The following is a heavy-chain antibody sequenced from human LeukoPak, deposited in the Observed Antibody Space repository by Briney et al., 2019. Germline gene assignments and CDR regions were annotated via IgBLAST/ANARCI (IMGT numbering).Heavy chain of an antibody. CDR1: GVTFSAYD. CDR2: ICSSSTAI. D-gene: IGHD3-22*01. V-gene: IGHV3-48*02. CDR3: ARDYNYYDTSGYPH. J-gene: IGHJ4*02. Sequence: RGSLRLSCAASGVTFSAYDTNCVRHAPQKGVEWVSYICSSSTAIYYADSGEGRLAITRDNAKNSLSPQMNSLRDEETAVYYWARDYNYYDTSGYPHWGQGTLVTVSS.